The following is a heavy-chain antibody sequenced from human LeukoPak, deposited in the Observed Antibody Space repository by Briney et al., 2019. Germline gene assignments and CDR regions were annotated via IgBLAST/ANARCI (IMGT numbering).Heavy chain of an antibody. D-gene: IGHD2-2*01. CDR2: ISYSGST. J-gene: IGHJ5*02. CDR1: GGSVSSGSYY. Sequence: SETLSLTCTVSGGSVSSGSYYWSWIRQPPGKGLEWIGYISYSGSTNYNPSLKSRVTISVDTPKNQFSLKPSSVTAADTAVYYCAMGYCSRTSCYAALTWGQGTLVTVSS. V-gene: IGHV4-61*01. CDR3: AMGYCSRTSCYAALT.